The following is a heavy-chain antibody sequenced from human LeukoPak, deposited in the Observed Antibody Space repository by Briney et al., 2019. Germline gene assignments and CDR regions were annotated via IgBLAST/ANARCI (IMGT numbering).Heavy chain of an antibody. CDR3: ARNNSWELLLDY. V-gene: IGHV3-11*01. CDR2: ISSSGSTI. Sequence: PGGSLRLSCAASGFTFSDYYMSWIRQAPGKGLERVSYISSSGSTIYYADSVKGRFTISRDNAKNSLYLQMKSLRAEDTAVYYWARNNSWELLLDYWGQGTLVTVSS. J-gene: IGHJ4*02. CDR1: GFTFSDYY. D-gene: IGHD1-26*01.